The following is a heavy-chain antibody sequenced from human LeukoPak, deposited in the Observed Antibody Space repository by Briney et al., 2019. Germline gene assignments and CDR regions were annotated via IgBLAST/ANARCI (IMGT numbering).Heavy chain of an antibody. CDR1: GVTFSSYG. Sequence: PGRSLRLSCAASGVTFSSYGMHWVRQAPGKGLEWGAGIWYDGSNKYYADSVKGRFTISRDNSKNTLYLQMNSLRADDTAVYYCAKDNYDYVWGSYRHNWFDPWGQGTLVTVSS. CDR2: IWYDGSNK. V-gene: IGHV3-33*06. D-gene: IGHD3-16*02. J-gene: IGHJ5*02. CDR3: AKDNYDYVWGSYRHNWFDP.